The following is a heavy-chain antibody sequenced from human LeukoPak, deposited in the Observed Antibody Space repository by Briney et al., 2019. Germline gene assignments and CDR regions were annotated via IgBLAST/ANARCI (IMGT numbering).Heavy chain of an antibody. CDR3: ARTDVDTDSFDY. J-gene: IGHJ4*02. CDR1: GGSISSYY. Sequence: SETLSLTCTVSGGSISSYYWSWIRQPPGKGLEWIGYIYYSGNINYNPSLKSRVTISVDPSQNQFSLKLSSVTAADPALYYCARTDVDTDSFDYWGQGTLVSVSS. CDR2: IYYSGNI. V-gene: IGHV4-59*01. D-gene: IGHD5-18*01.